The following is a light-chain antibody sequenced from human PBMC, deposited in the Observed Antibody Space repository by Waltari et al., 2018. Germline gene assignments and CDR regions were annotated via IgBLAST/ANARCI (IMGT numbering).Light chain of an antibody. CDR2: QDN. CDR1: KLGAKY. Sequence: SYELTQPPSVSVSPGPTASIPCSGDKLGAKYACWYQQKPGQSPGLVIYQDNKRPSGIPERFSGSNSGNTATLTISGTQALDEADYYCQAWDSTTRVFGGGTKLTVI. V-gene: IGLV3-1*01. J-gene: IGLJ3*02. CDR3: QAWDSTTRV.